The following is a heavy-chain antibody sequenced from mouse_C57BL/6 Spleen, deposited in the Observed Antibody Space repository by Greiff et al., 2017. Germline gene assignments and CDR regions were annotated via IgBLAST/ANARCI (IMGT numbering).Heavy chain of an antibody. CDR2: IDPSDSYT. CDR1: GYTFTSYW. V-gene: IGHV1-69*01. CDR3: EATTGGFAY. D-gene: IGHD1-1*01. J-gene: IGHJ3*01. Sequence: QVQLQQPGAELVMPGASVKLSCKASGYTFTSYWMHWVKQRPGQGLEWIGEIDPSDSYTNYNQNFKGKSTLTVDKSTSTADMQLSSLKSEDSAVYYCEATTGGFAYWGQGTLVTVSA.